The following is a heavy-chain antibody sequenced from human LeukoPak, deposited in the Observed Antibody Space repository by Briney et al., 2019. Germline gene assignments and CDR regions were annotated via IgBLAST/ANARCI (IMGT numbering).Heavy chain of an antibody. CDR1: GYTFTSYG. Sequence: SVKVSCKASGYTFTSYGITWVRQAPGQGLEWMGWINTYNGNTNYAQKLQGRVTMTTDTSTSTAYMELRSLRSDDTAVYYCARNSHGYSSGWLQFNFDYWGQGTLVTVSS. V-gene: IGHV1-18*01. CDR2: INTYNGNT. D-gene: IGHD6-19*01. J-gene: IGHJ4*02. CDR3: ARNSHGYSSGWLQFNFDY.